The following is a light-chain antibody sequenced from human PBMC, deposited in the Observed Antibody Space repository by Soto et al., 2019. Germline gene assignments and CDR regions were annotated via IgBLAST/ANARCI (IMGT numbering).Light chain of an antibody. J-gene: IGLJ2*01. Sequence: QSALTQPRSVSGSPGQSVTLSCTGTSSDVGGYNYVSWYQQHPGKAPNLMNYDVTQRPSGVPDLFSGAKSGNTASLTVSVLQYDDEADYYCCSYAGSYTVVFGVGTQVNVL. V-gene: IGLV2-11*01. CDR1: SSDVGGYNY. CDR3: CSYAGSYTVV. CDR2: DVT.